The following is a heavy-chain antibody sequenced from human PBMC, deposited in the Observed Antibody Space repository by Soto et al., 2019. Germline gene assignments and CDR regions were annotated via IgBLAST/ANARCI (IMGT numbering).Heavy chain of an antibody. J-gene: IGHJ4*02. CDR2: IYYSGST. D-gene: IGHD6-13*01. V-gene: IGHV4-39*01. CDR1: GGSISNSDYY. CDR3: ARHRSLRSWSFDY. Sequence: SETLSLTCTVSGGSISNSDYYWGWIRQSPGKGLEWIGTIYYSGSTYYNPPSLKSRVTISVDTSKNQFSLKLNSVTATETAVYYCARHRSLRSWSFDYWGRGTLVTVSS.